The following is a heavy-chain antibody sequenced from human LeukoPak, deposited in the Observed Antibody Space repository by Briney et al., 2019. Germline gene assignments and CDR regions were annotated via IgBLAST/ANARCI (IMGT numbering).Heavy chain of an antibody. Sequence: ASETLSLTCGVPGGSISNGGYSWSWIRQPPGKGLEWIGYIYQSGSTSYNPSLKSRVTISVDRSKNEFSLKLSSVTAADTAVYYCARGGISAAGATFGYWGQGTLVTVSS. CDR3: ARGGISAAGATFGY. D-gene: IGHD6-13*01. J-gene: IGHJ4*02. CDR1: GGSISNGGYS. V-gene: IGHV4-30-2*01. CDR2: IYQSGST.